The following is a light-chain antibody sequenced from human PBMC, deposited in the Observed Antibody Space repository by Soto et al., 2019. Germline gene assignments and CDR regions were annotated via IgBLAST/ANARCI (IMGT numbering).Light chain of an antibody. Sequence: EIVMTQSPATLSVSPGERATLSSRASQSVNRNLAWYQQKPGQSPRLLIYDAFTRATGVPARFSGSASGTEFTLTISSLQSEDFAVYYCQQYSNWSPLAFGGGTKVEI. J-gene: IGKJ4*01. CDR2: DAF. V-gene: IGKV3-15*01. CDR3: QQYSNWSPLA. CDR1: QSVNRN.